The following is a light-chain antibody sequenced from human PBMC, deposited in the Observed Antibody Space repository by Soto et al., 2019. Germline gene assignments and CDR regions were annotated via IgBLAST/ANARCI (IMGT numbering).Light chain of an antibody. CDR2: EGN. CDR3: CSNAGINTWV. CDR1: SSDVGSSNL. J-gene: IGLJ3*02. Sequence: QSVLTQPASVSGSPGQSITITCTETSSDVGSSNLVSWYQHHPGKAPKLMIYEGNKRPSGVSNRFSGSKSGNTASLTISGLQTEDEADYYCCSNAGINTWVFGGGTKVTVL. V-gene: IGLV2-23*01.